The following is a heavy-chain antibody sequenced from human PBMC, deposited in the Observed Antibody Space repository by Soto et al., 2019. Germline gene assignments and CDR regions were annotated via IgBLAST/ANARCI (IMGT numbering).Heavy chain of an antibody. D-gene: IGHD1-26*01. J-gene: IGHJ4*02. CDR1: GSRFPSLD. CDR2: MQPSTGRT. CDR3: ARGVSAGGDY. V-gene: IGHV1-8*01. Sequence: AXGPLSCPSTGSRFPSLDSNWVRQTAGQGLEWMGWMQPSTGRTGYAQKFQGRVTMTRDTSINTAYMELTTLTSDDTAFYYCARGVSAGGDYWGQGTRVTVSA.